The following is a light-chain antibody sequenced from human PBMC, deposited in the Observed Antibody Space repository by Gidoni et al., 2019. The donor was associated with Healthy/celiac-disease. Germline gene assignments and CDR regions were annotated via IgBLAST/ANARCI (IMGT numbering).Light chain of an antibody. CDR1: QSVSSS. CDR2: GAS. V-gene: IGKV3-15*01. CDR3: QQYNNWPLT. Sequence: DIVMTQSPATLSVSPGERATLSRRASQSVSSSLAWYQQKAGQAPRLLIYGASTRATGIPARFSGSGSGTEFTLTISSLQSEDFAVYYCQQYNNWPLTFXQXTKVEIK. J-gene: IGKJ1*01.